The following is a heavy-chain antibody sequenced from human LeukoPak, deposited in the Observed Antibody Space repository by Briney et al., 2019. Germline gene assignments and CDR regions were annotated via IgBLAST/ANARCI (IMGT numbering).Heavy chain of an antibody. J-gene: IGHJ4*02. CDR1: GFTFSSYN. Sequence: GGSLRLSCAASGFTFSSYNMSWVRQAPGKGLEWVSVIYSGGSTYYADSVKGRFTISRDNSKNTLYLQMNSLRAEDTAVYYCARGKYYYDSSGYYFGFDYWGQGTLVTVSS. D-gene: IGHD3-22*01. V-gene: IGHV3-66*01. CDR3: ARGKYYYDSSGYYFGFDY. CDR2: IYSGGST.